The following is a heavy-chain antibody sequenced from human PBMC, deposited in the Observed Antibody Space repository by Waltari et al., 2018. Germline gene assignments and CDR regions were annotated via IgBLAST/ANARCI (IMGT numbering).Heavy chain of an antibody. CDR3: AKDTRLAVGGDFDF. D-gene: IGHD6-19*01. CDR2: ISDSAAST. V-gene: IGHV3-23*01. Sequence: EVQLLESEGGLVQPGGSLRLSCAASGFTFSNFAMGWVRQAPGKGLEWVSSISDSAASTYYADSVKGRFTISRDNSKNTLYLHMDSLRAEDTAVYYCAKDTRLAVGGDFDFWGQGTLVTVSS. J-gene: IGHJ4*02. CDR1: GFTFSNFA.